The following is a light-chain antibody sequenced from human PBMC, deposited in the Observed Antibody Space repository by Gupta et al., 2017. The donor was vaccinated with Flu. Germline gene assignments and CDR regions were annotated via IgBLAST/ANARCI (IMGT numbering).Light chain of an antibody. V-gene: IGKV1-12*01. J-gene: IGKJ3*01. CDR1: QGISNW. CDR2: AAS. Sequence: DIQMTQSPSSVSASVGERVTITCRASQGISNWLAWYQQKPGEAPRLLIYAASRLQSGVPSRFSGSGSGTDFTLFISSRQPEDFATYYCQHRNSFPGVFGHGTKVDIK. CDR3: QHRNSFPGV.